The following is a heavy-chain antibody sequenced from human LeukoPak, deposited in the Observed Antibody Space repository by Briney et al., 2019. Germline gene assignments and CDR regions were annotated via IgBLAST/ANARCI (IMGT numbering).Heavy chain of an antibody. CDR3: GRNRGYDALDY. D-gene: IGHD5-12*01. V-gene: IGHV3-74*01. Sequence: GGSLRLSCVASGFALSTYWMDWVRQAPGKGPVWISHISGGCSRTSYADSGKGRFTIFRDNDQNTLYLQMNSLRAEDTAVYYCGRNRGYDALDYWGQGTLATVSS. CDR2: ISGGCSRT. CDR1: GFALSTYW. J-gene: IGHJ4*02.